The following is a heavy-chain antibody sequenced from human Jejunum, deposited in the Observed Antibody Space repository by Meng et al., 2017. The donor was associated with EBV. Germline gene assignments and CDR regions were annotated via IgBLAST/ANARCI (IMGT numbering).Heavy chain of an antibody. CDR2: IHHSGST. CDR3: ARDRGVEDY. CDR1: GCSISTDNW. D-gene: IGHD5-24*01. V-gene: IGHV4-4*02. J-gene: IGHJ4*02. Sequence: VQLQQSGPGLAEPSRTLSLTCAVSGCSISTDNWWWWVRQPPGKGLEYIGEIHHSGSTKYNPSLKSRVTISVDKSNNHFSLKLSSVTAADTAVYYCARDRGVEDYWGQGTLVTVSS.